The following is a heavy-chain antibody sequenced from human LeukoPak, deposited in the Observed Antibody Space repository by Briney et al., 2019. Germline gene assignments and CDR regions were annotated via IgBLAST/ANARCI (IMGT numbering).Heavy chain of an antibody. J-gene: IGHJ4*02. D-gene: IGHD3-10*01. CDR1: GFTFSSYE. Sequence: GGSLRLSCAASGFTFSSYEMNWVRQAPGKGLEWVSYISSSGSTIYYADSVKGRFTISRDNAKNSLYLQMDSLRAEDTAVYYCARDGITMRILEYWGQGTLVTVSS. V-gene: IGHV3-48*03. CDR3: ARDGITMRILEY. CDR2: ISSSGSTI.